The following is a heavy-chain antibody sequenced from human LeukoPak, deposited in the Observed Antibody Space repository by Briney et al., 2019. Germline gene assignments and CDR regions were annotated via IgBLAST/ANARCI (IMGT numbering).Heavy chain of an antibody. CDR2: ISSSSSTI. D-gene: IGHD2-21*02. V-gene: IGHV3-48*04. J-gene: IGHJ3*02. CDR1: GFTFSSYS. CDR3: AKTLTYCGGDCYDGFDI. Sequence: GGSLRLSCAASGFTFSSYSMNWVRQAPGKGLEWVSYISSSSSTIYYADSVKGRFTISRDNAKNSLYLQMNSLRAEDTAVYYCAKTLTYCGGDCYDGFDIWGQGTMVTVSS.